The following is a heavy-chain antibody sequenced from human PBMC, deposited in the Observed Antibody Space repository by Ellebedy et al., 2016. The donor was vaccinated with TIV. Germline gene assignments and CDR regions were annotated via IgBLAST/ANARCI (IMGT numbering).Heavy chain of an antibody. D-gene: IGHD3-16*02. CDR3: ARHLLHPNLRLGELSLNWYFDL. CDR2: IYYSGST. Sequence: SETLSLTSTVSGGSISSSSYYWGWIRQPPGKGLEWIGSIYYSGSTYYNPSLKSRVTISVDTSKNQFSLKLSPVTAAETAVYYCARHLLHPNLRLGELSLNWYFDLWGRGTLVTVSS. CDR1: GGSISSSSYY. V-gene: IGHV4-39*01. J-gene: IGHJ2*01.